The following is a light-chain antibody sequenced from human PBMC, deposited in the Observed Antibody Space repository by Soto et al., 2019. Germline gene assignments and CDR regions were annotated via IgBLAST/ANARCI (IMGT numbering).Light chain of an antibody. Sequence: DVQMTQSPSSLSASVGDRVTITCRASQGIYNYLAWFQQKPGKAPTSLSYAASSLQSGVQSKFSGSGSGTDFTLTSSSLQPEDVAPYYCQQYDSYPRTFGQGTRVEIK. V-gene: IGKV1-16*02. CDR1: QGIYNY. CDR3: QQYDSYPRT. J-gene: IGKJ1*01. CDR2: AAS.